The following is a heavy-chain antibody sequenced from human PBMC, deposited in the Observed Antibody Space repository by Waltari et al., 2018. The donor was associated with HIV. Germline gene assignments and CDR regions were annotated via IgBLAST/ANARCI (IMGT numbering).Heavy chain of an antibody. CDR1: GYTFTSYD. Sequence: QVQLVQSGAEVKKPGASVKVSCKASGYTFTSYDINWVRQASGQGLEWMGWMNPNIGNTGFAQKFQGRITMTRNTSIATAYMELSSLRSEDTAMYYCARVGGRGYSGYDLAYWGQGTLVTVSS. D-gene: IGHD5-12*01. V-gene: IGHV1-8*01. CDR2: MNPNIGNT. J-gene: IGHJ4*02. CDR3: ARVGGRGYSGYDLAY.